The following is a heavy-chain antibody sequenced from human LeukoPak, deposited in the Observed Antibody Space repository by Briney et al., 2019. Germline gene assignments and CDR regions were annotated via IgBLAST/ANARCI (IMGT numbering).Heavy chain of an antibody. V-gene: IGHV4-34*01. CDR2: INHSGST. J-gene: IGHJ4*02. CDR3: ARRAGAYSHPYDY. CDR1: GGSFSGYY. D-gene: IGHD4/OR15-4a*01. Sequence: PSKTLSLTCAAYGGSFSGYYWSWIRQPPGKGLEWIGEINHSGSTNYNPSLKSRVTISVDTSKNQFSLKLSSVTAADTAVYYCARRAGAYSHPYDYWGQGTLVTVSS.